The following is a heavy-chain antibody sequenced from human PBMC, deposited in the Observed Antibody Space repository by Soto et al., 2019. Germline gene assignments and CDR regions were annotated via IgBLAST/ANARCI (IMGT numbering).Heavy chain of an antibody. CDR1: GGSISSSSYY. Sequence: NPSETLSLTCTVSGGSISSSSYYWGWIRQPPGKGLEWIGSIYYSGSTYYNPSLKSRVTISVDTSKNQFSLKLSSVTAADTAVYYCASPYCSSTSCRGYYGMDVWGQGTTVTVSS. J-gene: IGHJ6*02. V-gene: IGHV4-39*01. D-gene: IGHD2-2*01. CDR2: IYYSGST. CDR3: ASPYCSSTSCRGYYGMDV.